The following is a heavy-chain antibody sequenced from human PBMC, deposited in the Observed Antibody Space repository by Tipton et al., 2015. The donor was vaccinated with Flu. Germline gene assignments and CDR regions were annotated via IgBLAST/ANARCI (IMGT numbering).Heavy chain of an antibody. Sequence: TLSLTCDVYGGSFSGYYWSWIRQPPGQGLEWIGEINHSGSTNYSPSLKSRVTISVDRSKNQFSLKLSSVTAADTAVYYCARLIQMSTMGYYYFYGMDVWGQGTTVTVSS. CDR1: GGSFSGYY. J-gene: IGHJ6*02. CDR3: ARLIQMSTMGYYYFYGMDV. CDR2: INHSGST. D-gene: IGHD2-21*01. V-gene: IGHV4-34*01.